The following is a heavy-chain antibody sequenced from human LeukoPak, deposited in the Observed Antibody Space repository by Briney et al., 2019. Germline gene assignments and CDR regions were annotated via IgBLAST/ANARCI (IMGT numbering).Heavy chain of an antibody. J-gene: IGHJ6*02. CDR2: ISYDGSNK. D-gene: IGHD5-12*01. CDR3: ASIVATGDYYGMDV. Sequence: GRSLRLSCAASGFTFSSYGMHWVRQAPGKGLEWVAVISYDGSNKYYADSVKGRFTISRDNSKNTLYLQMNSLRAEDTAVYYCASIVATGDYYGMDVWGQGTTVTVSS. CDR1: GFTFSSYG. V-gene: IGHV3-30*03.